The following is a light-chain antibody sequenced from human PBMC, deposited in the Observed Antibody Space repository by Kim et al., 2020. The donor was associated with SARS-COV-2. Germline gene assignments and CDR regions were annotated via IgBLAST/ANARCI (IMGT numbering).Light chain of an antibody. Sequence: IVLTQSPATLSLSPGERATLSCRASQSVSSYLAWYQQKPGQAPRLLIYDASNRATGIPARFSGSGSGTDFTLTISSLEPEDFAVYYCQQRSNWPLTSTFGQGTKLEI. CDR1: QSVSSY. V-gene: IGKV3-11*01. CDR2: DAS. CDR3: QQRSNWPLTST. J-gene: IGKJ2*01.